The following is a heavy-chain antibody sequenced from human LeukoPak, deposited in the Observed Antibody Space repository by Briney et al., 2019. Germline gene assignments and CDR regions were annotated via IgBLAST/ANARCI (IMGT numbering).Heavy chain of an antibody. CDR1: GFTFSSYG. Sequence: GGSLRLSCAASGFTFSSYGMTWVRQAPGKGLDWVSAISGSGGSTYYADSVKGRSTISRDNSKNTLYLQMNSLRAEDTAVYYCAKFGLAGSGRYHDAFDIWGQGTMVTVSS. V-gene: IGHV3-23*01. D-gene: IGHD3-10*01. CDR2: ISGSGGST. J-gene: IGHJ3*02. CDR3: AKFGLAGSGRYHDAFDI.